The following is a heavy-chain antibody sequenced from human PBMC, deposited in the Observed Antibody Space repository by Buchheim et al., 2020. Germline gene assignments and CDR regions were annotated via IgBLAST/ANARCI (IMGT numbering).Heavy chain of an antibody. CDR3: ARDSGTTGIDS. CDR2: IHHTGSA. CDR1: GDSISSYY. J-gene: IGHJ4*02. D-gene: IGHD1-7*01. V-gene: IGHV4-59*01. Sequence: QVQLQESGAGLVKPSETLSLTCSVSGDSISSYYWAWIRQPPGKGLEYIGFIHHTGSANYNPSLKRRVTMSVDTSNNQFSLTLTSMTAADTAVYYCARDSGTTGIDSWGQGTL.